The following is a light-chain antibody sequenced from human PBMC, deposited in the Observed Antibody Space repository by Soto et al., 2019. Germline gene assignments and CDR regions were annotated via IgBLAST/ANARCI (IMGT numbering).Light chain of an antibody. J-gene: IGLJ2*01. CDR3: SSYTSSSTPRYVV. CDR1: SSDVGGYNY. Sequence: QSALTQPASVSGSPGQSITISCTGTSSDVGGYNYVSWYQQHPGKAPKLMIYEVSNRPSGVSNRFSGSKSGNTASLTISGLRAEDEADYYCSSYTSSSTPRYVVFGGGTKLTVL. V-gene: IGLV2-14*01. CDR2: EVS.